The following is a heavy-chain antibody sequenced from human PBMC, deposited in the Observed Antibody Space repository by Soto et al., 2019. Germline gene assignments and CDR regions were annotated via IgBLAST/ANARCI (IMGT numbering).Heavy chain of an antibody. J-gene: IGHJ4*02. CDR3: ASLDYGGDTDFDY. V-gene: IGHV3-73*02. CDR1: GFTFSGAA. D-gene: IGHD4-17*01. CDR2: IRSKANSYAT. Sequence: EVQLVESGGGLVQPGGSLKLSCAVSGFTFSGAAMHWVRQASGKGLEWVGRIRSKANSYATEYAASVKGRFIISRDDSKTMAYLQMNSQKTEATAMYYCASLDYGGDTDFDYWGQGTLVTVSS.